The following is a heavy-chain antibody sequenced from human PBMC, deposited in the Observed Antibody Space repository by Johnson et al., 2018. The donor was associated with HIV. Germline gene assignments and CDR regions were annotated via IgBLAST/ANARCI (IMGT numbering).Heavy chain of an antibody. V-gene: IGHV3-49*03. CDR3: TGGRDLSAFDI. D-gene: IGHD2-21*02. J-gene: IGHJ3*02. CDR1: GFIFGDYA. Sequence: EVQLVESGGGLVQPGRSLRLSCTTSGFIFGDYAMSWFRQTPGKGLEWVSFIRSKGYGGTTEYAASVKGRFTMSRDDSNSIANLQMNSLKNEDTGVYYCTGGRDLSAFDIWGQGTMVTVSS. CDR2: IRSKGYGGTT.